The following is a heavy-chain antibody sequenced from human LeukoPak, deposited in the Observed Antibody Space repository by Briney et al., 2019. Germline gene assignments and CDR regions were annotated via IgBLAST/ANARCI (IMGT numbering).Heavy chain of an antibody. CDR3: ARSLGYYDSSGTRGDY. Sequence: GGSLRLSCAASGFTFSSYAIHWVRQAPGKGLEWVAVIPSDGSNKYYADSVKGRFTISRDNSKNTLYLQMNSLRAEDTAVYYCARSLGYYDSSGTRGDYWGQGTLVTVSS. J-gene: IGHJ4*02. D-gene: IGHD3-22*01. V-gene: IGHV3-30-3*01. CDR2: IPSDGSNK. CDR1: GFTFSSYA.